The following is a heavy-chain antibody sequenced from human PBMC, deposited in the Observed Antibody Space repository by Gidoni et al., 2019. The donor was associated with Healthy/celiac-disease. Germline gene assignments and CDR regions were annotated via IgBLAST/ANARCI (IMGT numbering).Heavy chain of an antibody. D-gene: IGHD1-7*01. CDR2: ISSSSSYI. CDR3: ARASNYDLDY. J-gene: IGHJ4*02. Sequence: EVQLVESGGGLVNTGGSLRHSCAASGFTFSSYSMNWVRQAPGKGLEWVSSISSSSSYIYYADSVKGRFTISRDNAKNSLYLQMNSLRAEETAVYYCARASNYDLDYWGQGTLVTVSS. CDR1: GFTFSSYS. V-gene: IGHV3-21*01.